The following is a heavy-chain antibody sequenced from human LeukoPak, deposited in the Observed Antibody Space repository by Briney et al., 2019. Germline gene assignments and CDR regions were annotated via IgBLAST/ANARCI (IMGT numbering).Heavy chain of an antibody. D-gene: IGHD2-2*01. V-gene: IGHV1-69*01. CDR2: IIPIFGTA. CDR3: AKDLSRVLPHLGDYYYYYGMDV. Sequence: GSSVKVSCKASGGTFSSYAISWVRQAPGQGLEWMGGIIPIFGTANYAQKFQGRVTITADESTSTAYMELSSLRSEDTAVYYCAKDLSRVLPHLGDYYYYYGMDVWGQGTTVTVSS. CDR1: GGTFSSYA. J-gene: IGHJ6*02.